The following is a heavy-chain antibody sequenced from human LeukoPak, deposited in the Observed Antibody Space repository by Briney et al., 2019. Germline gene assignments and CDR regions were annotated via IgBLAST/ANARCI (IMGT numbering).Heavy chain of an antibody. CDR2: ISSSSSYI. CDR3: ARAGLVEKPSGSPPRGWYDY. J-gene: IGHJ4*02. V-gene: IGHV3-21*01. D-gene: IGHD1-26*01. Sequence: PGGSLRLSCAASGFTFSSYSMNWVRQAPGKGLEWVSSISSSSSYIYYADSVKGRFTISRDNAKNSLYLQMNSLRAEDTAVYYCARAGLVEKPSGSPPRGWYDYWGQGTLVTVSS. CDR1: GFTFSSYS.